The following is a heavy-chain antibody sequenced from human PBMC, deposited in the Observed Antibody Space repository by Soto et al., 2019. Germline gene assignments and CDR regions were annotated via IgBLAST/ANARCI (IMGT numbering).Heavy chain of an antibody. CDR1: GFTFSSYA. Sequence: EVQLLESGGGLVQPGGSLRLSCAASGFTFSSYAMSWVRQAPGKGLEWVAAISGSGGSTYYADSVKGRFTISRDNSKNTRYLQMNSLRAEDTAVYYCEKGDSSCWYFRDWFAPWGQGTLVTVSS. V-gene: IGHV3-23*01. D-gene: IGHD6-13*01. J-gene: IGHJ5*02. CDR2: ISGSGGST. CDR3: EKGDSSCWYFRDWFAP.